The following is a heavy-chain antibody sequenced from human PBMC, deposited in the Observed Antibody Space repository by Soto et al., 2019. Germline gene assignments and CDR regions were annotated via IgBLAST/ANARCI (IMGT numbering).Heavy chain of an antibody. V-gene: IGHV3-7*03. CDR3: ARDHLILPAHDFFYGSDV. CDR1: GFTFSMYS. J-gene: IGHJ6*02. Sequence: GGSLRLSCDVSGFTFSMYSMSWVRQTPGKGLEWVAKIPQDGVDGHYADSVKGRFTISRDNGKNSLYRQMNNLRAEDTAVYYCARDHLILPAHDFFYGSDVWGQGATVTVSS. D-gene: IGHD2-21*02. CDR2: IPQDGVDG.